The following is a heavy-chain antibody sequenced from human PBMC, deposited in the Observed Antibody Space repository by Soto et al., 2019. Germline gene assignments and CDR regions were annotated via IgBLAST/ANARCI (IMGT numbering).Heavy chain of an antibody. CDR3: AKGYSRGWNSPIEYFDY. J-gene: IGHJ4*02. V-gene: IGHV3-9*01. CDR2: ISWNSGSI. D-gene: IGHD6-19*01. CDR1: GFTFDDYA. Sequence: EVQLVESGGGLVQPGRSLRLSCAASGFTFDDYAMHWVRQAPGKGLEWVSGISWNSGSIGYADSVKGRFTISRDNAKNSLYLQMNSLRAEDTALYYCAKGYSRGWNSPIEYFDYWGQGTLVTVSS.